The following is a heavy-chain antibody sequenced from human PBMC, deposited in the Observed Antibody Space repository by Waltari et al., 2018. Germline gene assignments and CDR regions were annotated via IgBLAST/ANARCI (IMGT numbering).Heavy chain of an antibody. Sequence: QVQLVQSGAEVKKPGSSVKVSCKASGGTFSSYAISWVRQARGQGLEWMGGIIPIFGTANYAQKFQGRVTITADKSTSTAYMELSSLRSEDTAVYYCARAPYSNYDYYYYYMDVWGKGTTVTVSS. J-gene: IGHJ6*03. CDR2: IIPIFGTA. CDR3: ARAPYSNYDYYYYYMDV. D-gene: IGHD4-4*01. V-gene: IGHV1-69*06. CDR1: GGTFSSYA.